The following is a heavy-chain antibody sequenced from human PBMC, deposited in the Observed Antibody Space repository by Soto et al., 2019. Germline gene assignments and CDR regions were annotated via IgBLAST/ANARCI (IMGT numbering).Heavy chain of an antibody. CDR3: ATVFYDFWSGADAFDI. D-gene: IGHD3-3*01. V-gene: IGHV1-24*01. J-gene: IGHJ3*02. CDR1: GYTHTELS. CDR2: FDPEDGET. Sequence: ASVKVSCKVSGYTHTELSMHWVRQAPGKGLEWMGGFDPEDGETIYAQKFQGRVTMTEDTSTDTAYMELSSLRYEDTAVYYCATVFYDFWSGADAFDIWGQGTLVTVSS.